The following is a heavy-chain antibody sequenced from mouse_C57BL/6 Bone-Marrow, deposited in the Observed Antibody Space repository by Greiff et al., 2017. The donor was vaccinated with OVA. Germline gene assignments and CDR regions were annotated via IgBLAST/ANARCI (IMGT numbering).Heavy chain of an antibody. CDR2: INYDGSST. CDR1: GFTFSDYY. D-gene: IGHD1-1*01. Sequence: EVMLVESEGGLVQPGSSMKLSCTASGFTFSDYYMAWVRQVPEKGLEWVANINYDGSSTYYLDSLKSRFIISRDNAKNILYLQMSSLKSEDTATYYCAITTVVAPYAMDYWGQGTSVTVSS. J-gene: IGHJ4*01. CDR3: AITTVVAPYAMDY. V-gene: IGHV5-16*01.